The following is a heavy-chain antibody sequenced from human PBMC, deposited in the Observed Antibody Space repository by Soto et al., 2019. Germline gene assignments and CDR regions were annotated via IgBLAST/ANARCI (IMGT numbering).Heavy chain of an antibody. D-gene: IGHD5-12*01. CDR1: GFTFSSYA. CDR2: ISGSGGST. Sequence: EVQLLESGGGLVQPGGSLRLSCAASGFTFSSYAMSWVRQDPGKWLEWVSAISGSGGSTYYAHAVKGRFTISRDNSKNTLDLQMNRMRAEDTAVYYWAKVIYRVYVGIEYWGQGNVVTVSS. CDR3: AKVIYRVYVGIEY. V-gene: IGHV3-23*01. J-gene: IGHJ4*02.